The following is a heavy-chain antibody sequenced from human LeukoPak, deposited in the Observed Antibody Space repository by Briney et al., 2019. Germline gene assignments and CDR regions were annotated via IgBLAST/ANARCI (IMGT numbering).Heavy chain of an antibody. Sequence: SQTLSLTCAISGDSVSTNSAAWNWIRQSPSRGLEWLGRTYYRSKWFSNYAVSVKSRITISPDTSKNQFSLQLNSVTLEDTAVYYCAREITDAFDIWGQGTMVTVSS. V-gene: IGHV6-1*01. CDR1: GDSVSTNSAA. CDR3: AREITDAFDI. CDR2: TYYRSKWFS. J-gene: IGHJ3*02. D-gene: IGHD5-24*01.